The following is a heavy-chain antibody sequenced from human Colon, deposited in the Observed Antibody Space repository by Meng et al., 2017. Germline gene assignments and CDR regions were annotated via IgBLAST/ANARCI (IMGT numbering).Heavy chain of an antibody. CDR3: ARGRGSYSSIDF. J-gene: IGHJ4*02. D-gene: IGHD1-26*01. CDR1: GGSISSSNW. V-gene: IGHV4-4*02. Sequence: QVQLEESGPGLVKPSGTLSLTCAVSGGSISSSNWWSWVRQPPGKGLEWIGEIYHSGSTNYNPSLKSRVTISVDTSKNHFSLNLTSVTAADTAVYYCARGRGSYSSIDFWGQGTLVTVSS. CDR2: IYHSGST.